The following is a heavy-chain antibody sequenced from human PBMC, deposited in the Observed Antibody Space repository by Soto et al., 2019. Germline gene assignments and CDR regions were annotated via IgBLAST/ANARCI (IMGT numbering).Heavy chain of an antibody. Sequence: QVQLVQSGAEVKKPGSSVKVSCKASGGSFRREAINWLRQAPGQGPEWMGNILPFFGTADYAQKFQGRVTGTADMSTTTVYMELNSLRVEDTAVYYCARGHEFGGNSDACEVWGQGTTVIVSS. J-gene: IGHJ3*01. CDR1: GGSFRREA. V-gene: IGHV1-69*14. CDR3: ARGHEFGGNSDACEV. D-gene: IGHD2-15*01. CDR2: ILPFFGTA.